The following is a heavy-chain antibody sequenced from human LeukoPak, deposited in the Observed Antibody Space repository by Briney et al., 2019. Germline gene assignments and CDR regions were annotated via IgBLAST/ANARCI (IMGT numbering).Heavy chain of an antibody. J-gene: IGHJ4*02. V-gene: IGHV5-51*01. CDR2: ICPGDSET. CDR3: ARRGSSWYGDF. D-gene: IGHD6-13*01. Sequence: GESPKISCKASGYSFTTYCIAWVRQMPGKGLEWVGIICPGDSETRYSPSFQGQVTISADKSISTAYLQWSSLKASDTALYFCARRGSSWYGDFWGQGTRSPSPQ. CDR1: GYSFTTYC.